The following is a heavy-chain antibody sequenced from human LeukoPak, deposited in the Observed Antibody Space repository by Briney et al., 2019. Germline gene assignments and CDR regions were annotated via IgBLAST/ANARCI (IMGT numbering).Heavy chain of an antibody. V-gene: IGHV5-51*01. J-gene: IGHJ6*02. CDR1: GYTFTTYW. CDR3: ARGYRNTWSMDV. D-gene: IGHD1-1*01. Sequence: GESLKISCKGSGYTFTTYWIGWVRQIPGKGLELMGLIYPGDSDTRYSPSFQGQVTISADKSISTAYLQWSSLKASDTAMYYCARGYRNTWSMDVWGQGTTVTVSS. CDR2: IYPGDSDT.